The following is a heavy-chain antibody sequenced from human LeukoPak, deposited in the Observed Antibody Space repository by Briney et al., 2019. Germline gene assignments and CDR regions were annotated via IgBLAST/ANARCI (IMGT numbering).Heavy chain of an antibody. Sequence: ASVTVSCKASGGTFSSYAISWVRQAPGQGLEWMGGIIPIFGTANYAQTFQGRVTITADKSTSTAYMELSSLRSGDTAVYYCARTIYTSNYDILTGYHDYWGQGTLVTVSS. CDR3: ARTIYTSNYDILTGYHDY. V-gene: IGHV1-69*06. J-gene: IGHJ4*02. CDR2: IIPIFGTA. D-gene: IGHD3-9*01. CDR1: GGTFSSYA.